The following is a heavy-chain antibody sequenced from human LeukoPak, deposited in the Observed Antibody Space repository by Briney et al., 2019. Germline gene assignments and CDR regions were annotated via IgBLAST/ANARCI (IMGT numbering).Heavy chain of an antibody. CDR2: IIPIFGTA. Sequence: ASDKVSCKASGGTLSRYAISWVRQAPGQGLEWMGGIIPIFGTANYAQKFQGRVTITADESTSTAYMELSSLRSEDTAVYYCAREANKIDIVVVPARFFYYGMDVWGQGTTVTVSS. V-gene: IGHV1-69*13. CDR1: GGTLSRYA. D-gene: IGHD2-2*01. J-gene: IGHJ6*02. CDR3: AREANKIDIVVVPARFFYYGMDV.